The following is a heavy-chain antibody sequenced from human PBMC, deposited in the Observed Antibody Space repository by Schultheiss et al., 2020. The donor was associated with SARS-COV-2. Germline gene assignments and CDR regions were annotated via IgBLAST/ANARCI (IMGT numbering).Heavy chain of an antibody. CDR1: DYTFSTYG. CDR2: ISAYNGNT. J-gene: IGHJ5*02. Sequence: ASVKVSCKASDYTFSTYGISWVRQAPGQGLEWMGWISAYNGNTNYAQKLQGRVTMTTDTSTSTAYMELRSLRSDDTAVYYCARDLCSSTSCYAADMPGFDPWGQGTLVTVSS. D-gene: IGHD2-2*01. CDR3: ARDLCSSTSCYAADMPGFDP. V-gene: IGHV1-18*01.